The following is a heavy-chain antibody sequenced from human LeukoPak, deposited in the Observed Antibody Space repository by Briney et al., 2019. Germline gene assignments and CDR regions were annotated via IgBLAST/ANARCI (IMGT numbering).Heavy chain of an antibody. D-gene: IGHD2-21*01. CDR3: ARLPLDSRCFGS. CDR2: IYYSGST. V-gene: IGHV4-39*01. Sequence: SETLSLTCTVSGGSISSSSYYWGWIRQSPGKGLEWIGSIYYSGSTYYNPSLKSRVTISVDTSKNQFSLKLSSVTAADTAVYYCARLPLDSRCFGSWGQGALVTVSS. CDR1: GGSISSSSYY. J-gene: IGHJ4*02.